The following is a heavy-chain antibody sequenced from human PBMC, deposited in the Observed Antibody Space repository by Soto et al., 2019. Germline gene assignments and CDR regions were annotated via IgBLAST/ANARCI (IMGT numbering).Heavy chain of an antibody. D-gene: IGHD3-10*01. Sequence: GGSLRLSCAASGFTFSSYAMSWVRQAPGKGLEWVSAISGSGGSTYYADSVKGRFTISRDNSQNTLYLQMNSLRAEDTAVYYCAKDRRWFGELSAFLSSLTYWGQGTLVTVSS. J-gene: IGHJ4*02. V-gene: IGHV3-23*01. CDR3: AKDRRWFGELSAFLSSLTY. CDR2: ISGSGGST. CDR1: GFTFSSYA.